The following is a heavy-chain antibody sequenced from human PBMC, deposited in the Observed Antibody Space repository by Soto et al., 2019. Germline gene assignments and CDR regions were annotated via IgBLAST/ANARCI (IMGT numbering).Heavy chain of an antibody. CDR3: ATAISSPCSNFDY. D-gene: IGHD2-2*01. Sequence: EVQLVQSGGDLVQPGGSLRLSCVASGFTFSTYWMTWFRQAPGMGLEWVAGIKEDGSEEVYVDSVKGRFSISRDNAKTSLYLQLNSLRAEDTAVYYCATAISSPCSNFDYWGQGSLVTVSS. CDR1: GFTFSTYW. J-gene: IGHJ4*02. V-gene: IGHV3-7*01. CDR2: IKEDGSEE.